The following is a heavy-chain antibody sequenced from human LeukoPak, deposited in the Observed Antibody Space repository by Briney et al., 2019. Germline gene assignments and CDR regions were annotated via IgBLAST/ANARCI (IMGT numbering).Heavy chain of an antibody. CDR2: IKQDGSEK. CDR3: GGRRNY. D-gene: IGHD1-26*01. V-gene: IGHV3-7*01. Sequence: GGSLSLSCSAAGFTFSSYWMSWVRQAPGEGLEWVANIKQDGSEKYYVDYVKGRFTMSRDNATNSLYLQMSSLRAEDTAVYYCGGRRNYWGQGTLVTVSS. J-gene: IGHJ4*02. CDR1: GFTFSSYW.